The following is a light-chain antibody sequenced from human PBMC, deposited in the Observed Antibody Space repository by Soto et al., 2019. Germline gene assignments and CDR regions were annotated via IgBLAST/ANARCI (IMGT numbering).Light chain of an antibody. Sequence: QSALSQPASVSGSPGQSITISCTGTSSDVGGYNFVSWYQQHPGKVPKLMMFEVSNRPSGVSNRFSGSKSGNTASLTISGRQAEDEADYYCSSYTSTSTREVFGGGTKVTVL. J-gene: IGLJ2*01. CDR3: SSYTSTSTREV. CDR1: SSDVGGYNF. CDR2: EVS. V-gene: IGLV2-14*01.